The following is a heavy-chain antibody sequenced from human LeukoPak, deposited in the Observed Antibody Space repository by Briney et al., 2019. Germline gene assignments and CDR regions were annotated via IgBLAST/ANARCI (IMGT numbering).Heavy chain of an antibody. J-gene: IGHJ4*02. Sequence: GGSLRLSCAASGFTFSSYWMTWVRQAPGKGLDWVANIKPDGSEKYYVDSVKGRFTISRDNANSSLYLQMNSLRAEDTAVYYCTRSGSVFDYWGQGTLVTVSS. V-gene: IGHV3-7*05. CDR1: GFTFSSYW. CDR3: TRSGSVFDY. CDR2: IKPDGSEK.